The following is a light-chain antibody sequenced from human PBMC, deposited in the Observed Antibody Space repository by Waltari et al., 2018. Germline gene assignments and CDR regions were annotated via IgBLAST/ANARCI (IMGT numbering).Light chain of an antibody. J-gene: IGLJ3*02. CDR2: DVS. V-gene: IGLV2-14*01. CDR3: SSSTSSSPWV. Sequence: QSALTQPASVSGSPGQSIIISCTGTSSDVGGYNYVSWYQQHPGKAPKLMIYDVSKRPSGVSNRFSGSKSGNTASLTISALQAEDEADYSCSSSTSSSPWVFGGGTKLTVL. CDR1: SSDVGGYNY.